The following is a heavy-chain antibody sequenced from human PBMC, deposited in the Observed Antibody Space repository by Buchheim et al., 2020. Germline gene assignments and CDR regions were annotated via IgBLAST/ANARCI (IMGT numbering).Heavy chain of an antibody. D-gene: IGHD3-22*01. CDR3: ARLKHYYDSSGYYYYYGMDV. V-gene: IGHV3-7*01. Sequence: EAQLVESGGDLVQPGGSLRLSCAASGFTFSNYWMSWVRQAPGKGLEWVANIKQDGSEEYYVDSVKGRFTISRDNAKKSLYLQMNSLRDEDTAVYYCARLKHYYDSSGYYYYYGMDVWGQGTT. CDR1: GFTFSNYW. J-gene: IGHJ6*02. CDR2: IKQDGSEE.